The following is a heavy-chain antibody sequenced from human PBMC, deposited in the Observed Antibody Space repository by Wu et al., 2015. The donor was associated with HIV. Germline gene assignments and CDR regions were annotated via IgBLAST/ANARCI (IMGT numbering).Heavy chain of an antibody. V-gene: IGHV1-69*13. CDR1: RHVSSYA. D-gene: IGHD5-18*01. Sequence: QVHLLQSGAEVKKPGSSVRVSCKAXRHVSSYALSWVRQAPGQGLEWMGRLIPMYSTADYAQKFQGRVTITADVSTSTAYMVVSSLRSDDTAVYYCAGGGGRTSMDPFDFWGQGTLVTVSS. CDR3: AGGGGRTSMDPFDF. CDR2: LIPMYSTA. J-gene: IGHJ4*02.